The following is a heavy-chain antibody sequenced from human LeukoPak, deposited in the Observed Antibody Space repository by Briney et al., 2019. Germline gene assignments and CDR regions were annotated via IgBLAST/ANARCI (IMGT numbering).Heavy chain of an antibody. Sequence: GGSLRLSCAASGFTFSSYEMNWVRQAPGKGLEWVSYISSNGSTIYYADSVKGRFTISRDNAKNSLYLQMNSLRAEDTAVYYCARVGGSPPAGFDYWGQGTLVTVSS. CDR2: ISSNGSTI. CDR1: GFTFSSYE. V-gene: IGHV3-48*03. D-gene: IGHD3-16*01. J-gene: IGHJ4*02. CDR3: ARVGGSPPAGFDY.